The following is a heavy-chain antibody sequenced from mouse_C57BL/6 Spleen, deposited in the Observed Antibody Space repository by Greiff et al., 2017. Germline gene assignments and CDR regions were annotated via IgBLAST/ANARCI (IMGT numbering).Heavy chain of an antibody. CDR2: IYPRSGNT. V-gene: IGHV1-81*01. Sequence: VKLMESGAELARPGASVKLSCKASGYTFTSYGISWVKQRTGQGLEWIGEIYPRSGNTYYNEKFKGKATLTADKSSSTAYMELRSLTSEDSAVYFCARKEGGNPDYWGQGTTLTVSS. J-gene: IGHJ2*01. CDR1: GYTFTSYG. D-gene: IGHD2-1*01. CDR3: ARKEGGNPDY.